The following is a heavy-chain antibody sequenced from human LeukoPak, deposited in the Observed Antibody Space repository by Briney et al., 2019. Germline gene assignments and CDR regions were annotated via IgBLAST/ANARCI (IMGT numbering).Heavy chain of an antibody. Sequence: ASVKISCKVSGYTFTDYYMHWVQQAPGQGLEWMGWINPNSGGTNYAQKFQGRVTMTRDTSISTAYMELSRLRSDDTAVYYCARDGKTTFDPWGQGTLVTVSS. D-gene: IGHD1-14*01. CDR1: GYTFTDYY. CDR3: ARDGKTTFDP. CDR2: INPNSGGT. V-gene: IGHV1-2*02. J-gene: IGHJ5*02.